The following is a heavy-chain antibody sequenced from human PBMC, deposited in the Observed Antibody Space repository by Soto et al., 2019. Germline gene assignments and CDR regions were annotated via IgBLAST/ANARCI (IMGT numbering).Heavy chain of an antibody. CDR3: ARDELPYSYGSLPFF. D-gene: IGHD5-18*01. CDR1: GFDLSNYG. Sequence: GGSLRLSCGASGFDLSNYGMNWVRQAPGKGLQWVSYISSAGDKIYYADSVKGRFTISRDNAKNSLYLQMNSLSAEDMAVYYCARDELPYSYGSLPFFWGQGTQVTVSS. J-gene: IGHJ4*02. V-gene: IGHV3-48*01. CDR2: ISSAGDKI.